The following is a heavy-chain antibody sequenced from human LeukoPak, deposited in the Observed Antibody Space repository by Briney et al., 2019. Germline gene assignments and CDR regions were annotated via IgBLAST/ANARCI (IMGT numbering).Heavy chain of an antibody. CDR1: GFTFSSYA. CDR2: ISGSGGST. J-gene: IGHJ5*02. D-gene: IGHD3-16*01. V-gene: IGHV3-23*01. CDR3: ARPRGIYASDEDWFDP. Sequence: GGSLRLSCAASGFTFSSYAMSWVRQAPGKGLEWVSAISGSGGSTYYAESVKGRFTISRDNSKNTLYLQMNSLRAEDTAVYYCARPRGIYASDEDWFDPWGQGTLVTVSS.